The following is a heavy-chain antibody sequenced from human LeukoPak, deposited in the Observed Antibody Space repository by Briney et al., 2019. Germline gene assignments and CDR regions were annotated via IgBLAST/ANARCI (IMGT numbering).Heavy chain of an antibody. CDR3: ARGRDGYNDFGYFDY. CDR2: INPNSGGT. J-gene: IGHJ4*02. D-gene: IGHD5-24*01. CDR1: GYTFTGYY. V-gene: IGHV1-2*02. Sequence: ASVKVSCKASGYTFTGYYMHWVRQPPGQGLEWMGWINPNSGGTNYAQKFQGRVTMTRDTSISTAYMELSRLRSDDTAVYYCARGRDGYNDFGYFDYWGQGTLVTVSS.